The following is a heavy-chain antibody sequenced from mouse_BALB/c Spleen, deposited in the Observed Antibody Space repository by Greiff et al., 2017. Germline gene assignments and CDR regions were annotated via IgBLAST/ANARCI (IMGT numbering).Heavy chain of an antibody. CDR1: GYSFTDYN. J-gene: IGHJ1*01. V-gene: IGHV1S135*01. CDR2: IDPYNGGT. D-gene: IGHD2-2*01. Sequence: VQLKESGPELVKPGASVKVSCKASGYSFTDYNMYWVKQSHGKSLEWIGYIDPYNGGTSYNQKFKGKATLTVDKSSSTAFMHLNSLTSEDSAVYYCARWRGYDGEFYWYFDVWGAGTTVTVSS. CDR3: ARWRGYDGEFYWYFDV.